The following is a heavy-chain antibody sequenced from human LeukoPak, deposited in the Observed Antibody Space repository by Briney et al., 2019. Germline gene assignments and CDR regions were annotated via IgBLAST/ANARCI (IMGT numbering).Heavy chain of an antibody. D-gene: IGHD6-19*01. Sequence: GGYLRLSCAASGFTFTTYWQHWVRKAPGKGLVWVSHINSDGSTTNYADSVKGRFTISRDNAKNTLYLQKNSLRAEDTAMYYCARSSGWVDYWGQGTLVTVSS. CDR2: INSDGSTT. CDR3: ARSSGWVDY. J-gene: IGHJ4*02. V-gene: IGHV3-74*01. CDR1: GFTFTTYW.